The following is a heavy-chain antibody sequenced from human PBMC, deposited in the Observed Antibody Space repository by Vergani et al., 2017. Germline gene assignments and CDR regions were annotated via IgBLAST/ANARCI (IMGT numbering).Heavy chain of an antibody. CDR3: AKHFRGWGIDY. V-gene: IGHV3-30*02. CDR2: IQFDGVNQ. Sequence: QVQLVESGGGVVQRGGSLRISRATSGFTLSNYDMQRIRQGPGKGLEFVAFIQFDGVNQYYADSVKGRFTLSRDFSKNTLYLQMNSLRTDDTATYYCAKHFRGWGIDYWGQGTQVIVSS. J-gene: IGHJ4*02. D-gene: IGHD3-16*01. CDR1: GFTLSNYD.